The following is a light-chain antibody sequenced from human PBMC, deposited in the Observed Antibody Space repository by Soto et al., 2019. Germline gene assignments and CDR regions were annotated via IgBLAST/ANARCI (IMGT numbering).Light chain of an antibody. V-gene: IGKV3-20*01. CDR2: RTS. Sequence: DIVLTQSPGTLSLSPGERATLSCRASQSVSSSYLAWYQQKPAQAPRLLIYRTSNRATGIPDRFSGSGSGTDFTLTISRLEPEDFAVYWCQQYDSSPRTFGQGTKV. CDR1: QSVSSSY. CDR3: QQYDSSPRT. J-gene: IGKJ1*01.